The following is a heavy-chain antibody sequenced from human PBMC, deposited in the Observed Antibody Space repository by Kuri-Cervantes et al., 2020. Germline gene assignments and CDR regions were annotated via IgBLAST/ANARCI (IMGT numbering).Heavy chain of an antibody. V-gene: IGHV3-7*01. D-gene: IGHD3-16*01. J-gene: IGHJ6*02. CDR3: LRDYGGV. CDR1: GFMFSSYW. CDR2: IKPDGSEK. Sequence: GESLKISCIVSGFMFSSYWMSWVRQAPGKGLECVANIKPDGSEKNYVDSVKGRFTISRDNGKNTLYLQMNSLRAEETAVYYCLRDYGGVWGQGTTVTVSS.